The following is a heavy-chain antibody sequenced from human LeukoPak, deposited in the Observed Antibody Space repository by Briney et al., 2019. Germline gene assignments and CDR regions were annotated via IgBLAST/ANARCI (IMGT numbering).Heavy chain of an antibody. V-gene: IGHV5-51*01. CDR2: IYPGDSDI. CDR3: ARRRGPEMAINPYDY. D-gene: IGHD5-24*01. CDR1: GYSFTSYW. J-gene: IGHJ4*02. Sequence: GESLKISCKSSGYSFTSYWIGWVRQTPGKGLEWMGIIYPGDSDIRYRPSFRGQVTISVDKSINTAYLHWSSLKASDTAMYYCARRRGPEMAINPYDYWGQGTLVTVSP.